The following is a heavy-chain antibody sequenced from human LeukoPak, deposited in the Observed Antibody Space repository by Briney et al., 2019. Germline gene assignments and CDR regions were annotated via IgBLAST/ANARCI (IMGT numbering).Heavy chain of an antibody. CDR2: TYHSGST. CDR1: GGSISSGGYS. CDR3: ARHIVGARVFDY. Sequence: PSETLSLTCAVSGGSISSGGYSWSWIRQPPGKGLEWIGYTYHSGSTYYNPSLKSRVTISVDGSKNQFSLKLSSVTAADTAVYYCARHIVGARVFDYWGQGTLVTVSS. J-gene: IGHJ4*02. D-gene: IGHD1-26*01. V-gene: IGHV4-30-2*01.